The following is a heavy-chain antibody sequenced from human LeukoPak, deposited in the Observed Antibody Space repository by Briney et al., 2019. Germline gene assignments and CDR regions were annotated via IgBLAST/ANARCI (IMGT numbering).Heavy chain of an antibody. CDR2: ISGSGGST. Sequence: PGGSLRLSCAASGFTFSSYEMNWVRQAPGKGLEWVSAISGSGGSTYYADSVKGRFTISRDNSKNTLYLQMNSLRAEDTAVYYCAKDGTFSGYYGDYWGQGTLVTVSS. CDR3: AKDGTFSGYYGDY. CDR1: GFTFSSYE. J-gene: IGHJ4*02. D-gene: IGHD3-22*01. V-gene: IGHV3-23*01.